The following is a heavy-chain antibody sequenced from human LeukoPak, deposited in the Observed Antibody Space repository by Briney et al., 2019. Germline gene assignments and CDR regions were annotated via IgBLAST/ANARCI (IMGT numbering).Heavy chain of an antibody. D-gene: IGHD6-6*01. CDR3: ARVKAARLGSYPYNWFDP. CDR2: ISAYNGNT. CDR1: GYTFTSYG. V-gene: IGHV1-18*01. J-gene: IGHJ5*02. Sequence: GASVKVSCKASGYTFTSYGISWVRQAPGQGLEWMGWISAYNGNTNYAQKLQGRVTMTTDTSTSTAYMELRSLRSDDTAVYYCARVKAARLGSYPYNWFDPWGQGTLVTVSS.